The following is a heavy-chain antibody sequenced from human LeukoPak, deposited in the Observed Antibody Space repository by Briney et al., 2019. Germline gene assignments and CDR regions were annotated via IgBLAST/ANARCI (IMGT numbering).Heavy chain of an antibody. CDR3: ARAATIGGDFDY. CDR1: GYTFGSDD. Sequence: ASVKVSCKASGYTFGSDDINWMRQATGQGLEWMGWINPNNGNLGYAQKFQGRVTITRNTPISTAYMELSSLTSEDTAVYYCARAATIGGDFDYWGQGTLVTVSS. CDR2: INPNNGNL. V-gene: IGHV1-8*03. J-gene: IGHJ4*02. D-gene: IGHD5-12*01.